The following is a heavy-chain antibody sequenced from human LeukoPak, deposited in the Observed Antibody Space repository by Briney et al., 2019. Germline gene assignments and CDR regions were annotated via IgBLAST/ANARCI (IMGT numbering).Heavy chain of an antibody. Sequence: GGSLRLSCAASGFTLTTYAMTWVRQAPGKGLEWVSGITASGPTTYYADSVKGRFTFSRDNSKNTLYLQMNSLRAEDTAVYYCAKDADDYVSYSDYWGQGTLVTVSS. CDR3: AKDADDYVSYSDY. D-gene: IGHD4-17*01. CDR2: ITASGPTT. CDR1: GFTLTTYA. V-gene: IGHV3-23*01. J-gene: IGHJ4*02.